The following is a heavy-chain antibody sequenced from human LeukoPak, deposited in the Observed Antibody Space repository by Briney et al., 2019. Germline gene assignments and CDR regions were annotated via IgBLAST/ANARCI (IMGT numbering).Heavy chain of an antibody. J-gene: IGHJ4*02. V-gene: IGHV3-11*01. D-gene: IGHD3-10*01. CDR3: ARPLWFGEPSSGFDY. CDR1: GFTFSDYY. Sequence: GGSLRLSCAASGFTFSDYYMSWIRQAPGKGLEWVSYISSSGSTIYYADSVKGRFTISRDNAKNSLYLQMNSLRAEGTAVYYCARPLWFGEPSSGFDYWGQGTLVTVSS. CDR2: ISSSGSTI.